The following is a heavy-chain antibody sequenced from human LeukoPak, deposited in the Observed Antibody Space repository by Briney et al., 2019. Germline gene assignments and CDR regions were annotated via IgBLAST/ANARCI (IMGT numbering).Heavy chain of an antibody. Sequence: SQTLSLTCTVSGGSISSGDYYWSWIRQPPGKGLEWIGYIYYSGSTYYNPSLKSRVTISVDTSKNQFSLKLSSVTAADTAVYYCARDYSNYGRYYYYGMDVWGQGTTVTASS. CDR2: IYYSGST. D-gene: IGHD4-4*01. CDR3: ARDYSNYGRYYYYGMDV. V-gene: IGHV4-30-4*01. CDR1: GGSISSGDYY. J-gene: IGHJ6*02.